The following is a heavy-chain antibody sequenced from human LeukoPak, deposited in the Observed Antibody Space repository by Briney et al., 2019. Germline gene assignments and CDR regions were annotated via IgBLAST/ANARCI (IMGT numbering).Heavy chain of an antibody. CDR2: INPNSGGT. V-gene: IGHV1-2*02. CDR3: ARDTMQYYYDSSGYYGPFWFDP. J-gene: IGHJ5*02. D-gene: IGHD3-22*01. Sequence: ASVKVSCKASGYTFTGYYMHWVRQAPGQGLEWMGWINPNSGGTNYAQKFQGRVTMTRDTSISTAYLELSRLRSDDTAVYYCARDTMQYYYDSSGYYGPFWFDPWGQGTLVTVPS. CDR1: GYTFTGYY.